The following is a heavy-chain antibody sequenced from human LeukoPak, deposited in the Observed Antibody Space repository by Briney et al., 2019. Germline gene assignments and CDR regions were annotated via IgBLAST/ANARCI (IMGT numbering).Heavy chain of an antibody. D-gene: IGHD6-19*01. CDR1: GFTFSSYW. Sequence: GGSLRLSCAASGFTFSSYWMHWVRQAPGKGLVWVSRINSDGSSTSYADSVKGRFTISRDNAKNTLYLQMNSLRAEDTAVYYCARDGLAVAPGPLVDYWGQGTLVTVSS. V-gene: IGHV3-74*01. CDR3: ARDGLAVAPGPLVDY. CDR2: INSDGSST. J-gene: IGHJ4*02.